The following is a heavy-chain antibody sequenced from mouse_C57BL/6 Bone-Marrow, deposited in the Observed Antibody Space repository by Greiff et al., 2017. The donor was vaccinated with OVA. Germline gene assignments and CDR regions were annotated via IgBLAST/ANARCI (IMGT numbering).Heavy chain of an antibody. CDR2: IYPRSGNT. V-gene: IGHV1-81*01. Sequence: QQSGAELARPGASVKLSCKASGYTFTSYGISWVKQRTGQGLEWIGEIYPRSGNTYYNEKFKGKATLTADKSSSTAYMELRSLTSEDSAVYFCARCRCLWFAYWGQGTLVTVSA. CDR1: GYTFTSYG. J-gene: IGHJ3*01. CDR3: ARCRCLWFAY.